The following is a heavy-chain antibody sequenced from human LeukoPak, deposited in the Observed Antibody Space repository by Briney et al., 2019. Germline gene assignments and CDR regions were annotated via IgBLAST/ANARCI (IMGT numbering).Heavy chain of an antibody. CDR3: ARDLNGQLIFEY. J-gene: IGHJ4*02. CDR1: GFTVSSNY. Sequence: GGSLRLSCAASGFTVSSNYMSRVRQAPGKGLEWVSVIYSGGSTYYADSMKGRFTISRDNSKNTLYLQMNSLRAEDTAVYYCARDLNGQLIFEYWGQGTLVTVSS. D-gene: IGHD3-16*01. V-gene: IGHV3-66*01. CDR2: IYSGGST.